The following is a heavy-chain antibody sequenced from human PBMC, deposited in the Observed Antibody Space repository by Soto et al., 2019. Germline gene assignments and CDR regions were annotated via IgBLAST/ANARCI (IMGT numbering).Heavy chain of an antibody. CDR1: GFTFSSYA. J-gene: IGHJ6*02. CDR2: ISYDGSNK. Sequence: GGSLRLSCAASGFTFSSYAMHWVRQAPGKGLEWVAVISYDGSNKYYADSVKGRFTISRDNSKNTLYLQMNSLRAEDTAVYYCASHMTTVTGGKKEYYYYYYGMDVWGQGTTVTVSS. D-gene: IGHD4-17*01. CDR3: ASHMTTVTGGKKEYYYYYYGMDV. V-gene: IGHV3-30-3*01.